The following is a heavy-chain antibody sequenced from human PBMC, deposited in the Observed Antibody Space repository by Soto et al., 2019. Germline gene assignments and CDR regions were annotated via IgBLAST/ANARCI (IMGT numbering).Heavy chain of an antibody. Sequence: QVQLQESGPGLVKPSQTLSLTCTVSGGSISSGGYYWSWIRQHPGKGLEWIGYIYYSGSTYYNPSLKSRVTISVGTSKNQFSLKLSSVTAADTAVYYCAWEWLRSSWYWFDPWGQGTLVTVSS. D-gene: IGHD6-13*01. V-gene: IGHV4-31*03. J-gene: IGHJ5*02. CDR3: AWEWLRSSWYWFDP. CDR2: IYYSGST. CDR1: GGSISSGGYY.